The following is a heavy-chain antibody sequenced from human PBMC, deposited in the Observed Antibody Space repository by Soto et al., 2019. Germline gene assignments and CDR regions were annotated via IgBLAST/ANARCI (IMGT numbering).Heavy chain of an antibody. Sequence: QVQLVQSGAEVKKPRSSVKVSCKASGGTFSSYAISWVRQAPGQGLEWMGGIIPIFGTANYAQKFQGRVTITADESTSTAYMELSSLRSEDTAVYYCARDGTEQQWLGDYWYFDLWGRGTLVTVSS. V-gene: IGHV1-69*01. J-gene: IGHJ2*01. CDR3: ARDGTEQQWLGDYWYFDL. CDR1: GGTFSSYA. D-gene: IGHD6-19*01. CDR2: IIPIFGTA.